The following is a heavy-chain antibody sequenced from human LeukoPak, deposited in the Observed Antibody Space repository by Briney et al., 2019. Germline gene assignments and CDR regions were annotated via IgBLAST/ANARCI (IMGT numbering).Heavy chain of an antibody. CDR2: IISDGSST. D-gene: IGHD2-2*02. CDR1: GFTFSSYW. V-gene: IGHV3-74*01. Sequence: PGGSLRLSCAASGFTFSSYWMYWVRQAPGKGLVWVSRIISDGSSTTYADSVKGRFTISRDNAKNTLYLQMNSLRAEDTAVYYCARVGRGYNFDYWGQGTLVTVSS. J-gene: IGHJ4*02. CDR3: ARVGRGYNFDY.